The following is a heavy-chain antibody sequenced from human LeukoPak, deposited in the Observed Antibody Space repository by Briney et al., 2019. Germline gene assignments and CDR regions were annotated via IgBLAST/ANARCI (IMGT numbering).Heavy chain of an antibody. J-gene: IGHJ4*02. CDR1: GFTFSNAW. V-gene: IGHV3-15*01. Sequence: GGSLRLSCAASGFTFSNAWMSGVRQAPGKGLEWVGRIKSKTDGGTTDYAAPVKGRFTISRDDSKNTLYLQMNSLKTEDTAVYYCTTDGVKSVSYYLGGDYWGQGTLVTVSS. CDR3: TTDGVKSVSYYLGGDY. CDR2: IKSKTDGGTT. D-gene: IGHD1-26*01.